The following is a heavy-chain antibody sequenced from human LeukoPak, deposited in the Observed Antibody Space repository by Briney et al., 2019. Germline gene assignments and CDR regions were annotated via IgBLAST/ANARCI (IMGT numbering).Heavy chain of an antibody. V-gene: IGHV3-74*03. J-gene: IGHJ6*02. CDR2: ITTDGSNR. CDR3: ARDRHYTMDA. D-gene: IGHD3-10*01. Sequence: PGGSLRLSCVASGSPFSDSWMHWVRQTPGKGLLWVSLITTDGSNRTYADSVKGRFTISRDNARNTLYLQMNSLRVEGTAAYYCARDRHYTMDAWGQGTTVTVSS. CDR1: GSPFSDSW.